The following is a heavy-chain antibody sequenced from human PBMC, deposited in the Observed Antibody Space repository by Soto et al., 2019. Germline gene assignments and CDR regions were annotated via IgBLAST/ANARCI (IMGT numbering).Heavy chain of an antibody. CDR1: GGSISSYY. CDR2: IYYSGST. D-gene: IGHD4-17*01. CDR3: ARLFFKGGDYVSIYYYGMDV. J-gene: IGHJ6*02. Sequence: SETLSLTCTVSGGSISSYYWSWIRQPPGKGLEWIGYIYYSGSTNYNPSLKSRVTISVDTSKNQFSLKLSSVTAADTALYYCARLFFKGGDYVSIYYYGMDVWGQGTTVT. V-gene: IGHV4-59*08.